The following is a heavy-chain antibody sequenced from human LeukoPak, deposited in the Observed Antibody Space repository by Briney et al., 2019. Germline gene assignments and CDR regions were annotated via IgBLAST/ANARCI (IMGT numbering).Heavy chain of an antibody. Sequence: PSETLSLTCTVSGGSISSYYWNWIRQPPGKGLEWIGYIYNTGNTNNNPSLKSRVTISVDTSKNDFSLKLSSVTAADTAVYYCARDGRRDSSPNWFDPWGQGTLVTVSS. CDR1: GGSISSYY. V-gene: IGHV4-59*01. CDR2: IYNTGNT. CDR3: ARDGRRDSSPNWFDP. J-gene: IGHJ5*02. D-gene: IGHD3-22*01.